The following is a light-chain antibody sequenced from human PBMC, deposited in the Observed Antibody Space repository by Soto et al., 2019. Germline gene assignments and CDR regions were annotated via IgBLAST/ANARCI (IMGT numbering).Light chain of an antibody. J-gene: IGKJ1*01. CDR2: KAS. Sequence: DIQMTQSPSTLSASVGDRVTITCRASQSISTWLAWFQQKPGKAPNLLIYKASSLESGVPSRFSGSGSGTEFTLTSSSLQPDDFATYYCQQYNTYSWTFGQGTKVEI. CDR1: QSISTW. V-gene: IGKV1-5*03. CDR3: QQYNTYSWT.